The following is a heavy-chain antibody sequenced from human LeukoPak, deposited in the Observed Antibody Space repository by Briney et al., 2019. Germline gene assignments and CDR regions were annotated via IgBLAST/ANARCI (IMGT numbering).Heavy chain of an antibody. D-gene: IGHD6-13*01. V-gene: IGHV1-8*01. CDR1: GYTFTSYD. Sequence: ASVKVSCKASGYTFTSYDINWVRQATGQGLEWMGWMNPNSGNTGYAQKFQGRVTMTRNTSISTAYMELSSLRSEDTAVYYCARFAARGGGSSWYYYYGMDVWGQGTTVTVS. J-gene: IGHJ6*02. CDR3: ARFAARGGGSSWYYYYGMDV. CDR2: MNPNSGNT.